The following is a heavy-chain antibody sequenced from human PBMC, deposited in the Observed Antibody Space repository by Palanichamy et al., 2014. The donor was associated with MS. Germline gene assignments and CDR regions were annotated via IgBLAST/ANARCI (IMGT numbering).Heavy chain of an antibody. D-gene: IGHD6-13*01. CDR2: ISWDGGST. Sequence: EVQLVEVWGRSWYSLGGPVRLSCAASGFTFDDYTMHWVRQAPGKGLEWVSLISWDGGSTYYADSVKGRFTISRDDSKNSLYLQMNSLRTEDTALYYCAKGQQSSLGFDYWGQGTLVTVSS. CDR1: GFTFDDYT. J-gene: IGHJ4*02. V-gene: IGHV3-43*01. CDR3: AKGQQSSLGFDY.